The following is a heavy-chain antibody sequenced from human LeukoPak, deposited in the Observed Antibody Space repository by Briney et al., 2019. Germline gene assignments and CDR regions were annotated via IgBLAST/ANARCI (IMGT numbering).Heavy chain of an antibody. D-gene: IGHD5-18*01. V-gene: IGHV3-30-3*01. Sequence: GGSLRLSCAASGFTFSSYAMHWVRQAPGKGLEWVAVISYDGSNKYYADSVKGRFTISRDNSKNTLYLQMNSLRAEDTAVYYCARDKFVDTATHGYWGQGTLVTVSS. J-gene: IGHJ4*02. CDR3: ARDKFVDTATHGY. CDR2: ISYDGSNK. CDR1: GFTFSSYA.